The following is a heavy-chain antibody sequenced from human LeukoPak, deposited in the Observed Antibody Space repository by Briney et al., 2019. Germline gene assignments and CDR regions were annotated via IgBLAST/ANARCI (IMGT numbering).Heavy chain of an antibody. Sequence: PGGSLRLPCAASGFTFSSYWMHWVRQAPGKGLVWVSRINSDGSSTSYADSVRGRFTISRDNAKNTLYLQMNSLRAEDTAVYYCARDRGYEMATIMDYWGQGTLVTVSS. V-gene: IGHV3-74*01. CDR3: ARDRGYEMATIMDY. D-gene: IGHD5-24*01. CDR1: GFTFSSYW. CDR2: INSDGSST. J-gene: IGHJ4*02.